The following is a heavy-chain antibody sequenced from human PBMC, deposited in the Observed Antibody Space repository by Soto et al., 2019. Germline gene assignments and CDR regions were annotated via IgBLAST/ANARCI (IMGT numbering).Heavy chain of an antibody. D-gene: IGHD6-6*01. CDR2: IGANSDTT. J-gene: IGHJ4*01. CDR3: AQDGVAARLRY. V-gene: IGHV3-23*01. Sequence: GGSLRLSCAASGFTFSFYAMSWVRQAPAKGLEWVSAIGANSDTTYYADSVKGRFTISRDNSKNTLYLQMNSLRAEDTAVYYCAQDGVAARLRYWGHGTLVTVSS. CDR1: GFTFSFYA.